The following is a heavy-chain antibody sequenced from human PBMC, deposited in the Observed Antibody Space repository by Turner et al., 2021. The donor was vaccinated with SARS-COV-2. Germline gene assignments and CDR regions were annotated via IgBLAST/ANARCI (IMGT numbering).Heavy chain of an antibody. CDR2: INPNSGGT. V-gene: IGHV1-2*02. Sequence: QVQLVETGAEVKKAGASVKVSCKASGNTFTDYYMHWVRQAPGQGLEWMGWINPNSGGTTYAQKFQCRVTMTRETSISTAYMELSRLRSDDTAVYYCATDSYGTPWGQGTLVTVSS. CDR3: ATDSYGTP. J-gene: IGHJ5*02. D-gene: IGHD5-18*01. CDR1: GNTFTDYY.